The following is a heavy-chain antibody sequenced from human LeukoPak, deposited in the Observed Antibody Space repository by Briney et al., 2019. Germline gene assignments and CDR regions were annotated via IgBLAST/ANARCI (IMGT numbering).Heavy chain of an antibody. D-gene: IGHD3-3*01. CDR3: ARTPLRFLEWFQTAHDAFDI. V-gene: IGHV1-2*02. J-gene: IGHJ3*02. CDR1: GYTFTGHY. CDR2: MDPNSGAT. Sequence: GASVKVSCKASGYTFTGHYMHWVRQAPGQGLEWMGWMDPNSGATNYAQKFQGRVTMTRDTSISTAYMELSRLRSDDTAVYYCARTPLRFLEWFQTAHDAFDIWGQGTMVTVSS.